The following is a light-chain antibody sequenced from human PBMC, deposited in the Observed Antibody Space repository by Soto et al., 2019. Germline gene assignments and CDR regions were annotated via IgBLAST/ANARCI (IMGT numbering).Light chain of an antibody. V-gene: IGKV3-20*01. CDR2: GAS. CDR3: QQYGSSPRT. CDR1: QSVSSSY. J-gene: IGKJ1*01. Sequence: EIVLTQSPGTLSLSPGERATLSCRASQSVSSSYLAWYQQKPGQAPRLLIYGASSRATGIPDRFSGSGSGPDFTLTIRSLEPEDFALYYCQQYGSSPRTFGQGTKVEIK.